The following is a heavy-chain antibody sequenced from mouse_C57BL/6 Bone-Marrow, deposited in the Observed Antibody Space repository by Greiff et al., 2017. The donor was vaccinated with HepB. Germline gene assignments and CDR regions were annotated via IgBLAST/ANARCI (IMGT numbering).Heavy chain of an antibody. Sequence: QVQLQQSGAELVKPGASVKMSCKASGYTFTSYWITWVKQRPGQGLEWIGDIYPGSGSTNYNEKFKSKATLTVDTSSSTAYMQLSSLTSEDSAVYYCSIYYYGSSHFDYAMDYWGQGTSVTVSS. CDR2: IYPGSGST. CDR1: GYTFTSYW. CDR3: SIYYYGSSHFDYAMDY. V-gene: IGHV1-55*01. J-gene: IGHJ4*01. D-gene: IGHD1-1*01.